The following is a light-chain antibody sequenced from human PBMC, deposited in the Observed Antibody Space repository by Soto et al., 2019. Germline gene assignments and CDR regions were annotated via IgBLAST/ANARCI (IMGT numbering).Light chain of an antibody. Sequence: DIQMTQSPSSLSASVGDRVTITCRASQSISNYLNWYQQKPGKAPKLLIYAASSLQSGVPSRFSGRGSGTDFTLTISSLQPEDFATYYCQQSYSTPVTFGPGTKVDIK. CDR1: QSISNY. CDR2: AAS. V-gene: IGKV1-39*01. CDR3: QQSYSTPVT. J-gene: IGKJ3*01.